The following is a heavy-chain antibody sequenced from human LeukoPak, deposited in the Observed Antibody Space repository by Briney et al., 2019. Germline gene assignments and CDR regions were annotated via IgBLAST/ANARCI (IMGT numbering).Heavy chain of an antibody. J-gene: IGHJ4*02. CDR2: IKQDGSEK. CDR1: GFTFSSYW. D-gene: IGHD3-16*01. V-gene: IGHV3-7*01. Sequence: PGGSLRLSCAASGFTFSSYWMSWVRQAPGKGLEWVANIKQDGSEKYYVDSVKGRFTISRDNAKNSLYLQVNSLRAEDTAVYYCAREGPNLGDYVWGSPQYYFDYWGQGTLVTVSS. CDR3: AREGPNLGDYVWGSPQYYFDY.